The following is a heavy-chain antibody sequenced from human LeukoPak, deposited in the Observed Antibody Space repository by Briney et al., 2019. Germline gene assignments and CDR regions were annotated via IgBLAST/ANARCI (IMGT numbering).Heavy chain of an antibody. Sequence: SETLSLTCTVSNASISSYYWSWIRQPPGKGLEWIGYIYYSGSTNYNPSLKSRVTISVDTSKNQFSLKLSSVTAADTAVYYCATSIAAAGDDAFDIWGQGTMVTVSS. V-gene: IGHV4-59*01. CDR3: ATSIAAAGDDAFDI. CDR1: NASISSYY. D-gene: IGHD6-13*01. CDR2: IYYSGST. J-gene: IGHJ3*02.